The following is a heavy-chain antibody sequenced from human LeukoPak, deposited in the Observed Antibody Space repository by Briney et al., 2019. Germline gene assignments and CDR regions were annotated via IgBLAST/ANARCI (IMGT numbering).Heavy chain of an antibody. CDR1: GYTFTGYY. V-gene: IGHV1-2*02. CDR3: ARGSGSYGTDNWFDP. CDR2: INPNSGGT. D-gene: IGHD1-26*01. Sequence: GASVKVSCKASGYTFTGYYMHWVRQAPGQGLEWMGWINPNSGGTNYAQKFQGRVTMTRDTSISTAYMELSRLRSDDTAVYYCARGSGSYGTDNWFDPWGQGTLVTVSS. J-gene: IGHJ5*02.